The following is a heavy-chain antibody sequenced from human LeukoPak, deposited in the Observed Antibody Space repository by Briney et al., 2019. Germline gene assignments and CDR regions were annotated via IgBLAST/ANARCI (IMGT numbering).Heavy chain of an antibody. D-gene: IGHD3-22*01. CDR2: INHSGST. J-gene: IGHJ4*02. V-gene: IGHV4-34*01. Sequence: SETLSLTCAVYAGSFSDYYWSWIRQPPGKGLEWLGEINHSGSTNYNPSLNRRVTISVDTSKNQFSLKLSSVTAADTAVYYCARRRSGYYPLYFDYWGQGTLVTVSS. CDR1: AGSFSDYY. CDR3: ARRRSGYYPLYFDY.